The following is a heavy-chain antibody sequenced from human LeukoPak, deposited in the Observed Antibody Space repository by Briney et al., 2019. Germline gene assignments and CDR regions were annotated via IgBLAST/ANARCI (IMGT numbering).Heavy chain of an antibody. CDR3: ARGRIGGPKAPFDY. CDR2: IYDSGST. CDR1: GGSLSNHY. J-gene: IGHJ4*02. D-gene: IGHD3-16*01. Sequence: SETLSLNFTVSGGSLSNHYWSWIRQPPGKGLEWIGHIYDSGSTTYNPSLKSRVTMPVDTSKNQFSLNLSSVTAADTAVYYCARGRIGGPKAPFDYGGEGTLVTVSS. V-gene: IGHV4-4*07.